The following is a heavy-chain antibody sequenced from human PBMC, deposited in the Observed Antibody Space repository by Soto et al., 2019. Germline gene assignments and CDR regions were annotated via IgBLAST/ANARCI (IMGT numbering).Heavy chain of an antibody. V-gene: IGHV3-49*03. CDR2: VRSKAYGGTT. D-gene: IGHD6-13*01. Sequence: PGGSLRLSCTTSGFTFGDYAMCWFRQAPGEGLEWVGVVRSKAYGGTTDYAASVKGRFDISRDDSKSVAYLQMNSVTTEDTAVYFCARYTYTSRYSYYGMDVWGQGTTVTVSS. J-gene: IGHJ6*02. CDR1: GFTFGDYA. CDR3: ARYTYTSRYSYYGMDV.